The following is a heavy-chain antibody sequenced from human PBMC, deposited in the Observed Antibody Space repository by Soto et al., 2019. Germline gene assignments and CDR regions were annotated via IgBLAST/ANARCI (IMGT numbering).Heavy chain of an antibody. CDR3: ARDHRWGYEYGDYGDS. CDR1: GFSLDEYG. Sequence: EVQLVESGGGVLRAGGSLRLACAVSGFSLDEYGMSWVRQAPGKGLEWVAVMHRNGGRTGYADSVKGRFTISRDDAKNSLYLQMNSLRAEDTAFYYCARDHRWGYEYGDYGDSWGHGTLVTVSS. CDR2: MHRNGGRT. V-gene: IGHV3-20*04. D-gene: IGHD4-17*01. J-gene: IGHJ5*01.